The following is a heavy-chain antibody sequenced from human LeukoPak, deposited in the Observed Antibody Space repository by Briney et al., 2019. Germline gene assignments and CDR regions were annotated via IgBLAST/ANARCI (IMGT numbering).Heavy chain of an antibody. V-gene: IGHV4-39*07. Sequence: PSETLSLTCTVSGGSISSSSYYWGWIRQPPGKGLEWIGSIYYSGSTYYNPSLKSRVTISVDTSKNQFSLKLSSVTAADTAVYYCATYYTICDPFDYWGHGTLVTVSS. D-gene: IGHD3-3*01. CDR1: GGSISSSSYY. CDR3: ATYYTICDPFDY. J-gene: IGHJ4*01. CDR2: IYYSGST.